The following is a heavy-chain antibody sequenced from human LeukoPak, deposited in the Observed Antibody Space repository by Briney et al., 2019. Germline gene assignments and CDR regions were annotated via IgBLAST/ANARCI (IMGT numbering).Heavy chain of an antibody. D-gene: IGHD2-15*01. CDR1: AFTFDEYA. J-gene: IGHJ4*02. CDR3: AKDVNFDIGGYFDY. Sequence: SLRLSCAASAFTFDEYAMHWVRQAPGKGLEWVSGISWNSGSIGYADSVKGRFTISRDNAKNSLYLQMNSLRAEDTALYYCAKDVNFDIGGYFDYWGQGTLVTVSS. CDR2: ISWNSGSI. V-gene: IGHV3-9*01.